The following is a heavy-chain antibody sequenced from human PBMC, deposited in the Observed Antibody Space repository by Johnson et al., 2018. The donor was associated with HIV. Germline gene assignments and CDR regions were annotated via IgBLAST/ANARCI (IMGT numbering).Heavy chain of an antibody. V-gene: IGHV3-64*01. Sequence: VQLVESGGGLVQPGGSLRLSCAASGFTFSSYAMHWVRQAPGKGLEYVSAISSNGGSTYYANSVKGRFTISRDNSKNTLFLQMGSLRAEDMAVYYCARRAHDAFDIWGQGTMVTVSS. CDR3: ARRAHDAFDI. CDR2: ISSNGGST. J-gene: IGHJ3*02. CDR1: GFTFSSYA.